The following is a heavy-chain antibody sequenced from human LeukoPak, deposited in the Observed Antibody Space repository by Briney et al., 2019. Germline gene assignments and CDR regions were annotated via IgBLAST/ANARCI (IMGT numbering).Heavy chain of an antibody. CDR2: ISGSGRST. CDR1: GFTFSGYA. D-gene: IGHD4-11*01. V-gene: IGHV3-23*01. J-gene: IGHJ4*02. CDR3: AKDLRGEDHSNWFSD. Sequence: TGGSLRLSCAASGFTFSGYAMSWVRQAPGKGLEWVSGISGSGRSTYYADSVKGRFIISRDNSKNTVYLQMNSLRADDTAVYYCAKDLRGEDHSNWFSDWGQGTLVTVSS.